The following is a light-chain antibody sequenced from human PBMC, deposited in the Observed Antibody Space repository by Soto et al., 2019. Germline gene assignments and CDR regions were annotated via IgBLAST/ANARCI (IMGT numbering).Light chain of an antibody. CDR3: QLYGSSRT. Sequence: EIVLTQSPGTLSLSPGERATLSCRASQSVSSSYLAWYQQKPGQAPSLLIYGASSRATGIPDRFSGSGSGTDFTLTISRLEPEDFAVYYCQLYGSSRTFGQGTKVEIK. V-gene: IGKV3-20*01. CDR1: QSVSSSY. CDR2: GAS. J-gene: IGKJ1*01.